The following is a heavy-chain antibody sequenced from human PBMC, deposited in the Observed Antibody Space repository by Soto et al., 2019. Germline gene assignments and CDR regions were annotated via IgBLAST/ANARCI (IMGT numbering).Heavy chain of an antibody. J-gene: IGHJ3*01. V-gene: IGHV3-21*01. Sequence: PGGSLRLSCAASGSTFSAFVMNWVRQAPGKGLEWVSSITSSSTYIYYADSVKGRFTISRDNAKRSLFLEMNSLRAEDTAIYYCATPASDCATSTCWDDDAFHVWGPGTMVTVAS. CDR2: ITSSSTYI. CDR3: ATPASDCATSTCWDDDAFHV. D-gene: IGHD2-21*01. CDR1: GSTFSAFV.